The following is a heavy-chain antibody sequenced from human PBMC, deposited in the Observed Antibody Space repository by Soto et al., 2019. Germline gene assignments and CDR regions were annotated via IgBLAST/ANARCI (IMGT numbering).Heavy chain of an antibody. CDR2: ITYDGSNQ. V-gene: IGHV3-30-3*01. D-gene: IGHD1-26*01. CDR3: ARAPSGSYPEFDY. J-gene: IGHJ4*02. Sequence: QVQLVESGGGVVQPGRSLRLSCAASGFIFSSYTMYWVRQAPGKGLEWVGVITYDGSNQYYADSVKGRFTISRDNSRNMLFLQMNSLRPDDTAVYYCARAPSGSYPEFDYWGQGTLVTVSS. CDR1: GFIFSSYT.